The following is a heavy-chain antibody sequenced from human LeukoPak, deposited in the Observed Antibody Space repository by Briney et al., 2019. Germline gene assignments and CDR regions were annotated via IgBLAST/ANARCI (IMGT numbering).Heavy chain of an antibody. CDR2: ISYDGSNK. Sequence: GGSLRLFCAASGFTFSSYAMHWVRQAPGKGLEWVAVISYDGSNKYYADSVKGRFTISRDNSKNTLYLQMNSLRAEDTAVYYCAREHIEVVAGGFDYWGQGTLVTVSS. CDR3: AREHIEVVAGGFDY. V-gene: IGHV3-30*04. J-gene: IGHJ4*02. CDR1: GFTFSSYA. D-gene: IGHD2-15*01.